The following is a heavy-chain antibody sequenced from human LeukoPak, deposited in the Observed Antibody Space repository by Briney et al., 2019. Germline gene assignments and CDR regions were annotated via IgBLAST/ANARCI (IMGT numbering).Heavy chain of an antibody. J-gene: IGHJ4*02. CDR2: INPNSGGT. Sequence: ASVKVSCKASGYTFTGYYMHWVRQAPGQGLEWMGWINPNSGGTNYAQKFQGRVTMTRDTSISTAYMELSRLRSDDTAVYYCARESISYDYVWGSYRYNDYWGQGTLVTVSS. D-gene: IGHD3-16*02. CDR3: ARESISYDYVWGSYRYNDY. V-gene: IGHV1-2*02. CDR1: GYTFTGYY.